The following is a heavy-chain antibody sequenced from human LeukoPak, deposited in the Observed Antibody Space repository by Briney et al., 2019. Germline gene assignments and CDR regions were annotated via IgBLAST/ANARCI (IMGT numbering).Heavy chain of an antibody. J-gene: IGHJ4*02. Sequence: GGSLRLSCAASGFTFSSYSMNWVRQAPGKGLEWVSSISSSSYIYYADSVKGRFTISRDNAKNSLYLQMNSLRAEDTAVYYCARVRVPYYYDSSGYSPGDYWGQGTLVTVSS. D-gene: IGHD3-22*01. V-gene: IGHV3-21*01. CDR1: GFTFSSYS. CDR3: ARVRVPYYYDSSGYSPGDY. CDR2: ISSSSYI.